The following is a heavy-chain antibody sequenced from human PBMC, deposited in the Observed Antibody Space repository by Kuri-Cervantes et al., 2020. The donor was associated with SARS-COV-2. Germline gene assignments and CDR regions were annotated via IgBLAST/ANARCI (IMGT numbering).Heavy chain of an antibody. J-gene: IGHJ1*01. CDR1: GYTFTGYY. CDR3: ARVNLNYDFWSGYLH. V-gene: IGHV1-2*02. CDR2: INPNSGGT. Sequence: ASVKVSCKASGYTFTGYYMHWVRQAPGQGLEWMGWINPNSGGTNYAQKFQGRVTMTRDTSISTACMELSRLRSDDTAVYYCARVNLNYDFWSGYLHWGQGTLVTVSS. D-gene: IGHD3-3*01.